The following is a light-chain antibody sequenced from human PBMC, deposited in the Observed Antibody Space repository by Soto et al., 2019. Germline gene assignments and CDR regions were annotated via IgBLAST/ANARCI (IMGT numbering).Light chain of an antibody. CDR1: QSVSGW. V-gene: IGKV1-5*01. Sequence: DIPMTQSPSTLSASLGDTVTVNFRASQSVSGWLAWYKQRPGEAPKLLIYDASALPRGVPSRFSGSGSGTEFTLSISGLQPDDFGTYYCQQYYMGWTFGQGTKVDIK. J-gene: IGKJ1*01. CDR2: DAS. CDR3: QQYYMGWT.